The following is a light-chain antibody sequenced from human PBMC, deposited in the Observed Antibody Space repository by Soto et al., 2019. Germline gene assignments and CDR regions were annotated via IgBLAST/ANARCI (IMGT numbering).Light chain of an antibody. V-gene: IGKV1-39*01. CDR2: AAS. CDR3: QQSYTTPRT. Sequence: DIQMTQSPSSLSASVGDRVTVTCRASQSIRTYLNWYQQKPGKAPNLLIYAASSLQSGVPSRFSGSGSGTDFTLTISSLKPEDFATYYCQQSYTTPRTFGQGTKVDIK. J-gene: IGKJ1*01. CDR1: QSIRTY.